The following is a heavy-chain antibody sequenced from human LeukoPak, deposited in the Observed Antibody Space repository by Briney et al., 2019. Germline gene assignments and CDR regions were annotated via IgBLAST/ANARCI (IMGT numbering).Heavy chain of an antibody. D-gene: IGHD1-1*01. CDR2: ISDSGGST. CDR3: AKSLLTTATGTGRAFDI. CDR1: GFTFSSYA. V-gene: IGHV3-23*01. J-gene: IGHJ3*02. Sequence: PGGSLRLSCAASGFTFSSYAMSWVRQAPGKGLKWVSAISDSGGSTYYADSVKGRFTISRDNSKNTLYLQMNSLRAEDTAVYYCAKSLLTTATGTGRAFDIWGQGTMVTVSS.